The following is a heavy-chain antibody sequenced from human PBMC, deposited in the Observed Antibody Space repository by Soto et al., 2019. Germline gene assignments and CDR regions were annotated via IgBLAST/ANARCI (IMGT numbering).Heavy chain of an antibody. CDR2: MNPNSGNP. CDR3: ARGINYYDSGDDAFDI. Sequence: QVQLVQSGAEVKKPGASVKVSCTASGYTFTSYDINWVRQATGQGLEWMGWMNPNSGNPGYAQKLQGRVTLTRTTSISTAYMELSSLRSEDTAVYYCARGINYYDSGDDAFDIWGQGTMVTVSS. V-gene: IGHV1-8*01. CDR1: GYTFTSYD. D-gene: IGHD3-10*01. J-gene: IGHJ3*02.